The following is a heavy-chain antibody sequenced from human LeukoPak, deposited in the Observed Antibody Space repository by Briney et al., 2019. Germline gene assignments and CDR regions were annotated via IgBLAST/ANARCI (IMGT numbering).Heavy chain of an antibody. V-gene: IGHV4-59*08. CDR1: GCSIGSDY. J-gene: IGHJ4*02. CDR2: IYYTGGT. D-gene: IGHD6-19*01. CDR3: AKYGNSGWVIDN. Sequence: SETLSLTCTVSGCSIGSDYWTWIRQPPGKGLEYIGYIYYTGGTNYNPSLESRVTISVDTSKTQFSLKLSSVTAADTAVYFCAKYGNSGWVIDNWGQGTLVTVSS.